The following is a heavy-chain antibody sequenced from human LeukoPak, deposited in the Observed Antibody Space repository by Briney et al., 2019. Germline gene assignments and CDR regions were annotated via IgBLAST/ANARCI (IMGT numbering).Heavy chain of an antibody. CDR3: ARGSSSGWYSGD. CDR1: GGTFSNYA. V-gene: IGHV1-69*13. J-gene: IGHJ4*02. Sequence: SVKVSCKASGGTFSNYAISWVRQAPGQGLEGMGGIIPIFGTANYAQKFQGRVTITADESTSTAYMELSSLRSEDTAVYYCARGSSSGWYSGDWGQGTLVTVSS. CDR2: IIPIFGTA. D-gene: IGHD6-19*01.